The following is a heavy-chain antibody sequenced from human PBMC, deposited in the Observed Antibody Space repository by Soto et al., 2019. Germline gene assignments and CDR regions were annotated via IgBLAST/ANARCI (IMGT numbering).Heavy chain of an antibody. J-gene: IGHJ4*02. CDR3: ARATQSYYDTSGYYSYVH. D-gene: IGHD3-22*01. Sequence: GGSLRLSCAASRFTFSSYAMSWVRQAPGKGLEWVSATSGSGGSKGYADSVKGRFTISRDNAKSSLYLQMNNLRAEDTAFYFCARATQSYYDTSGYYSYVHWGQGAQVTVSS. CDR2: TSGSGGSK. V-gene: IGHV3-23*01. CDR1: RFTFSSYA.